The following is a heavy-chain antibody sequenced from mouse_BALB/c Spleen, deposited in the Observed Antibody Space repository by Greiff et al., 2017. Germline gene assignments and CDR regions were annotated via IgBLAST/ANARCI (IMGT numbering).Heavy chain of an antibody. CDR2: INPSSGYT. Sequence: VQVVESGAELARPGASVKMSCKASGYTFTSYTMHWVKQRPGQGLEWIGYINPSSGYTNYNQKFKDKATLTADKSSSTAYMQLSSLTSEDSAVYYCARYYRYDGGEFAYWGQGTLVTVSA. CDR3: ARYYRYDGGEFAY. CDR1: GYTFTSYT. J-gene: IGHJ3*01. D-gene: IGHD2-14*01. V-gene: IGHV1-4*01.